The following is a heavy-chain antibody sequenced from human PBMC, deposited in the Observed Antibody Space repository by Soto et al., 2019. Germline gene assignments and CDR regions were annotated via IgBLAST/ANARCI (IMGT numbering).Heavy chain of an antibody. D-gene: IGHD4-4*01. V-gene: IGHV4-39*01. Sequence: PSETLSLTCTVSGGSISSSSYYWGWIRQPPGKGLEWIGSIYYSGSTYYNPSLKSRVTISVDTSKNQFSLKLSSVTAADTAVYYCATIKPGDYSNSDLYIDYWGQGPLVTLSS. CDR1: GGSISSSSYY. CDR3: ATIKPGDYSNSDLYIDY. J-gene: IGHJ4*02. CDR2: IYYSGST.